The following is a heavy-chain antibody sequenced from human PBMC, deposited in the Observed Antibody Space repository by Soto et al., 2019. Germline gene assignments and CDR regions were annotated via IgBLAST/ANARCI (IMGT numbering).Heavy chain of an antibody. CDR1: DKSISKDIW. Sequence: XGTLSLTFVVSDKSISKDIWWECVSRPPGQGLEWIGVVHHTKGAFYNPALRSRVTASADQFSSKIFLEAHSLGAADMAVNYCATAGFCNLDSWGQGTPVTVSS. CDR2: VHHTKGA. J-gene: IGHJ4*03. CDR3: ATAGFCNLDS. V-gene: IGHV4-4*02.